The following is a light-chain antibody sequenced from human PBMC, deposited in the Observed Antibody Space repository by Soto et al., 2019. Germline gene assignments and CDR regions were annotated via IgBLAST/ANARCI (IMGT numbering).Light chain of an antibody. CDR3: QTYDSKRDGSV. V-gene: IGLV1-40*01. CDR2: GNT. J-gene: IGLJ3*02. CDR1: FSNIGENYE. Sequence: QSVLTQPPSVSGAPGHRVTISCNGSFSNIGENYEVHWYQQLPGTAPKLLIYGNTNRPSGVPDRFSASKSGTSASLTISELQPGDQADYYCQTYDSKRDGSVFGGGTKVTVL.